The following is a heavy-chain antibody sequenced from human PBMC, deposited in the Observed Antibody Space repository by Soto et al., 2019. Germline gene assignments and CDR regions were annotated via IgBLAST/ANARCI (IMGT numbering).Heavy chain of an antibody. J-gene: IGHJ5*01. CDR3: ARDRGHCSGTSCYWFDP. Sequence: SETLSLTCTVSGGPISSGDYYWSWIRQQPGKGLEWIGFIYYGGSTDYNPSLKSRVTMSIDTSKNQFSMKLSSVTVADTAVYYCARDRGHCSGTSCYWFDPWGQGTLVTVSS. D-gene: IGHD2-15*01. CDR2: IYYGGST. CDR1: GGPISSGDYY. V-gene: IGHV4-31*03.